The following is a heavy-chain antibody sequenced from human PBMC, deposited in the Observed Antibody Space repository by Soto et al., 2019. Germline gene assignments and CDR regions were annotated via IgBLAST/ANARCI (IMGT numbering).Heavy chain of an antibody. D-gene: IGHD1-1*01. J-gene: IGHJ3*02. CDR3: ARELEQAGAFDI. CDR1: GGTFSSYA. V-gene: IGHV1-69*13. CDR2: IIPIFGTA. Sequence: GASVKVSCKASGGTFSSYAISWVRQAPGQGLEWMGGIIPIFGTANYAQKFQGRVTITADESTSTAYMELSSLRSEDTAVYYCARELEQAGAFDIWGQGTMVTVSS.